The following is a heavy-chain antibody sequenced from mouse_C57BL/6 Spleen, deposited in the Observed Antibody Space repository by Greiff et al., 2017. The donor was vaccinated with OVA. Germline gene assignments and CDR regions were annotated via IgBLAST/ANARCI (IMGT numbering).Heavy chain of an antibody. CDR1: GFTFSSYT. J-gene: IGHJ1*03. CDR3: ARHVNYYGNYDCDFDV. CDR2: ISGGGGNT. D-gene: IGHD2-1*01. Sequence: EVHLVESGGGLVKPGGSLKLSCAASGFTFSSYTMSWVRQTPEKRLEWVATISGGGGNTYYPDNVKGRFTLSRDNAKNTLYLQMSSLRSEDTALYYCARHVNYYGNYDCDFDVWGTGTTVTVSS. V-gene: IGHV5-9*01.